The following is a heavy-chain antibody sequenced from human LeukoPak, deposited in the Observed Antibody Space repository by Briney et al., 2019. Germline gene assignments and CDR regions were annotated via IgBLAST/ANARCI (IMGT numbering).Heavy chain of an antibody. CDR3: ARPSAYGEDAFDV. V-gene: IGHV1-2*06. CDR1: GYTFTGYY. CDR2: INPNSGGT. Sequence: ASVKVSCKASGYTFTGYYMHWVRQAPGQGLEWMGRINPNSGGTNYAQKFQGRVTMTRDTSISTAYLQWSSLKASDTAMYYCARPSAYGEDAFDVWGQGTMVTVSS. D-gene: IGHD2-21*01. J-gene: IGHJ3*01.